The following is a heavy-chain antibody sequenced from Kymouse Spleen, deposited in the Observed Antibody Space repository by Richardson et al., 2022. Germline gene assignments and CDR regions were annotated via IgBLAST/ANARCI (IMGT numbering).Heavy chain of an antibody. CDR2: IRSKANSYAT. Sequence: EVQLVESGGGLVQPGGSLKLSCAASGFTFSGSAMHWVRQASGKGLEWVGRIRSKANSYATAYAASVKGRFTISRDDSKNTAYLQMNSLKTEDTAVYYCTTSSGWTLFDYWGQGTLVTVSS. CDR3: TTSSGWTLFDY. V-gene: IGHV3-73*02. CDR1: GFTFSGSA. J-gene: IGHJ4*02. D-gene: IGHD6-19*01.